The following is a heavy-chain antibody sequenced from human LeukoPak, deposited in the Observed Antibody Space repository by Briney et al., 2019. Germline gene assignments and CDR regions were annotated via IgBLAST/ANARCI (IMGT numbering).Heavy chain of an antibody. J-gene: IGHJ4*02. CDR3: ARTLVNIGNYIFDS. D-gene: IGHD2/OR15-2a*01. Sequence: SETLSLTCGVSGGSISSYYWSWVRQPPGKGLEWLGYISYRGTTNYNPSLRSRVTISVDTSKNQFSLRLSSVTAADTAVYYCARTLVNIGNYIFDSWGQGTLVTVSS. CDR2: ISYRGTT. CDR1: GGSISSYY. V-gene: IGHV4-59*01.